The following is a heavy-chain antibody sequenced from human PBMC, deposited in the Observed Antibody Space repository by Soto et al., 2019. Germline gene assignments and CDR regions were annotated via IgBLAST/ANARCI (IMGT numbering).Heavy chain of an antibody. CDR3: ARVVVPAAVAFSGYYYMDV. CDR1: GGSISSNNW. J-gene: IGHJ6*03. CDR2: IYHSGDT. Sequence: QVQLQVSGPGLVKPSGTLSLTCDVSGGSISSNNWWSWVRQPPGKGLEWIGEIYHSGDTSYNPSLKSRVTISVNKSNNQFSLSLSSVTAADTAMYYCARVVVPAAVAFSGYYYMDVWGKGTTVTVSS. V-gene: IGHV4-4*02. D-gene: IGHD2-2*01.